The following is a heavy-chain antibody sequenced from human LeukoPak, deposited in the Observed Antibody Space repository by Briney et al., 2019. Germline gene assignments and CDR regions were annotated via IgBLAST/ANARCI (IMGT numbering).Heavy chain of an antibody. J-gene: IGHJ4*02. CDR2: INWNGGSI. V-gene: IGHV3-9*03. CDR3: TKGDYYDSNGSSFDY. Sequence: GGSLRLSXAASGFTFDDYAMHWVRQAPGKGMEWLSTINWNGGSIGYADSVKGRFTISRDNAKNSLYLQLNSLRAEDMALYYCTKGDYYDSNGSSFDYWGQGTLVTVSS. D-gene: IGHD3-22*01. CDR1: GFTFDDYA.